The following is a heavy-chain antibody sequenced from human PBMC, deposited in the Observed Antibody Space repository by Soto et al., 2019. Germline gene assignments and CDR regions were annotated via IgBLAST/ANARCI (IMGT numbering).Heavy chain of an antibody. D-gene: IGHD3-16*01. Sequence: GGSLRLSCAASGFTFSSYGMHWVRQAPGKGLEWVAVISYDGSNKYYADSVKGRFTNSRDNSKNTLYLQMNSLRAEDTAVYYCAKDGAPGGLDVWGQGTTVTVSS. J-gene: IGHJ6*02. V-gene: IGHV3-30*18. CDR3: AKDGAPGGLDV. CDR1: GFTFSSYG. CDR2: ISYDGSNK.